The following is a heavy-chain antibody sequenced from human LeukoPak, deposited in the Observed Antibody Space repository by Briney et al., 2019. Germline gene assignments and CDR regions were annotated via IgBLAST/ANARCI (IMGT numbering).Heavy chain of an antibody. V-gene: IGHV4-34*01. CDR1: GGSFSGYY. CDR3: ARGRGRGLIQLWLQAYYFDY. CDR2: INHSGST. D-gene: IGHD5-18*01. Sequence: SETLSLTCAVYGGSFSGYYWSWIRQPPGKGLEWIGEINHSGSTNYNPSLKSRVTISVDTSKNQFSLKLSSVTAADTAVYYCARGRGRGLIQLWLQAYYFDYWAREPWSPSPQ. J-gene: IGHJ4*02.